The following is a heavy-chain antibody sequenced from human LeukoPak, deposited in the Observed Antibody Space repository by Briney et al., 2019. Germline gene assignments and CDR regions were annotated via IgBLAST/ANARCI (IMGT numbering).Heavy chain of an antibody. Sequence: SETLSLTCTVSGGSISSYYWSWIRQPAGKGLEWIGRIYASGSTNYNPSLKSRVTISVDTSKNQFSLKLSSVTAADTAVYYCARDQGAAAAGYNWFDPWGQGTLVTVSS. V-gene: IGHV4-4*07. J-gene: IGHJ5*02. CDR3: ARDQGAAAAGYNWFDP. CDR1: GGSISSYY. D-gene: IGHD6-13*01. CDR2: IYASGST.